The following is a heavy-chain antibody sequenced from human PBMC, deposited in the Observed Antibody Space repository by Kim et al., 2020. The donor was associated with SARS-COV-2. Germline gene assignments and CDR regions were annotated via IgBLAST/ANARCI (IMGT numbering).Heavy chain of an antibody. V-gene: IGHV1-18*01. CDR3: ASAYWRCGRCYGVYGMDV. CDR1: GYTFTSYS. Sequence: ASVKVSCKASGYTFTSYSISWVRQAPGQGLEWMGWISGYNGNTNYAQKLQGRVTMTTDTSTSTSYMELRRLRSDDTAVYYCASAYWRCGRCYGVYGMDVW. J-gene: IGHJ6*01. CDR2: ISGYNGNT. D-gene: IGHD2-15*01.